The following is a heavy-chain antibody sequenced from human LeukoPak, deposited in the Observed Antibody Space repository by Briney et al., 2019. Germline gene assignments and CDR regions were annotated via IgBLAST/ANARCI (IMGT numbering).Heavy chain of an antibody. CDR1: GGTFSTYA. V-gene: IGHV1-69*04. D-gene: IGHD3-10*01. CDR3: ARSNYGAGNDYFDS. CDR2: ILPKLDII. Sequence: ASVKVSCKASGGTFSTYAFSWVRQAPGQGLEWMGRILPKLDIINYAQKFQDRVTITADKSTNTAYMELSSLRSEDTAVYYCARSNYGAGNDYFDSWGQGALVTVSS. J-gene: IGHJ4*02.